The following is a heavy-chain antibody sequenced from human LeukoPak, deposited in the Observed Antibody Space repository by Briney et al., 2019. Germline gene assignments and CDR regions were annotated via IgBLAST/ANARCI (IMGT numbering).Heavy chain of an antibody. J-gene: IGHJ4*02. CDR2: ISYSGST. D-gene: IGHD2-15*01. V-gene: IGHV4-59*08. CDR3: ARSAEWKVAPFDY. CDR1: GGSISSDY. Sequence: TSETLSLTCTVSGGSISSDYWSWIRQPPGKGLESIGYISYSGSTNYNPSLKSRVTISVDTSKNQFSLKLSSVTAADTAVYYCARSAEWKVAPFDYWGQGTLVTVSS.